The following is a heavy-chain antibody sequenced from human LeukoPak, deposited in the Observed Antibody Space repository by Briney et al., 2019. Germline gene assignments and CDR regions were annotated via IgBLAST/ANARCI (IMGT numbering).Heavy chain of an antibody. J-gene: IGHJ5*02. Sequence: ASVKVFCKASGYTFTSYGISWVRQAPGQGLEWMGCISGYNGYTHYAHNLQGRVTMTTDTSPSTAYMELRSLRSADTAVYYRARDEARYSSGYYPIWFDPGGEGTLVTVSS. CDR1: GYTFTSYG. CDR2: ISGYNGYT. D-gene: IGHD3-22*01. V-gene: IGHV1-18*01. CDR3: ARDEARYSSGYYPIWFDP.